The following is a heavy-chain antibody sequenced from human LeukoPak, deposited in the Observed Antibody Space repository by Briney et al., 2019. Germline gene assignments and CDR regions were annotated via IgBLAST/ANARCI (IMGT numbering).Heavy chain of an antibody. V-gene: IGHV3-74*01. CDR2: INSDGSST. CDR3: GKGRGYGEAPRMDV. D-gene: IGHD3-3*01. Sequence: GGSLRLSCAASGFTFSSYSMNWVRQAPGKGLVWVSRINSDGSSTSYADSVKGRFTISRDNAKNTLYLQMNSLREEDTACYYCGKGRGYGEAPRMDVWGQGTTVTVSS. J-gene: IGHJ6*02. CDR1: GFTFSSYS.